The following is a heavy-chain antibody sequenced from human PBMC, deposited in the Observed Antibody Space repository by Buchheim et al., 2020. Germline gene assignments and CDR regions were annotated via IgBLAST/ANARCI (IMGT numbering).Heavy chain of an antibody. Sequence: QVQLVESGGGVVQPGRSLRLSCAASGFTFSSYAMHWVRQAPGKGLEWVAVISYDGSNKYYADSVKGRSTISRDNSKNTLYLQMNSLRAEDTAVYYCARNLGYCSSTSCTLYYYYGMDVWGQGTT. CDR1: GFTFSSYA. D-gene: IGHD2-2*03. J-gene: IGHJ6*02. V-gene: IGHV3-30*04. CDR3: ARNLGYCSSTSCTLYYYYGMDV. CDR2: ISYDGSNK.